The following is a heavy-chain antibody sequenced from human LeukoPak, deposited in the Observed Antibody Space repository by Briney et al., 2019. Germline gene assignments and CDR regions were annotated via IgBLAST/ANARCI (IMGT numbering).Heavy chain of an antibody. D-gene: IGHD3-3*01. CDR2: ISSSSSTI. J-gene: IGHJ5*02. Sequence: GGSLRLSCAASGFTFSSYSMNWVRQAPGKGLEWVSYISSSSSTIYYADSVKGRFTISRDNAKNSLYLQMNSLRAEDTALYYCARERVAIFGVVTPNWFDPWGQGTLVTVSS. CDR3: ARERVAIFGVVTPNWFDP. CDR1: GFTFSSYS. V-gene: IGHV3-48*04.